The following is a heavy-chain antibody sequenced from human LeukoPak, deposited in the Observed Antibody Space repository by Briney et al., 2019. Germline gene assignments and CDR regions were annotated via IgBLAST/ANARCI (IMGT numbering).Heavy chain of an antibody. CDR3: AKDDHSSSWFLLDY. CDR2: ISWDGGST. Sequence: GGSLRLSCAASGFTFDDYAMHWVRQAPGKGLEWVSLISWDGGSTYYADSVKGRFTISRDNSKNSLYLQMNSLRAEDTALYYCAKDDHSSSWFLLDYWGQGTLVTVSS. V-gene: IGHV3-43D*03. D-gene: IGHD6-13*01. CDR1: GFTFDDYA. J-gene: IGHJ4*02.